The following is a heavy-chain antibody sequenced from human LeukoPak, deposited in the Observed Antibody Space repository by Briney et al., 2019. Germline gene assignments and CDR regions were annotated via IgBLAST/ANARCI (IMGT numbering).Heavy chain of an antibody. Sequence: GGSLRLSCSASEFTFSDYTMHWVRQAPGKGLQYVSAISSNGGSTYYADSLKARFTISRDNSKNTLYLEMSSLRVDDTAVYYCARVIYDSSAYYYDYWGQGTLVTVSS. CDR1: EFTFSDYT. J-gene: IGHJ4*02. CDR3: ARVIYDSSAYYYDY. V-gene: IGHV3-64D*09. D-gene: IGHD3-22*01. CDR2: ISSNGGST.